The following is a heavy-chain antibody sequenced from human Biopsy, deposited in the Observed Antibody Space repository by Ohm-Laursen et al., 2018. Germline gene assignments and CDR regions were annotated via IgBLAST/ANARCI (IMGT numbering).Heavy chain of an antibody. V-gene: IGHV3-23*01. CDR1: GFTFSTYA. J-gene: IGHJ6*02. CDR3: QGGHLPPGQFYGVDA. D-gene: IGHD3-16*01. CDR2: LHDRGVT. Sequence: SLRLSCAASGFTFSTYAMSWVRQAPGKGLEWVSSLHDRGVTYYADSVKGRFTISGDNSKNTLYLQMNGLRAEDTAVYFCQGGHLPPGQFYGVDAWGQGTTVTVSS.